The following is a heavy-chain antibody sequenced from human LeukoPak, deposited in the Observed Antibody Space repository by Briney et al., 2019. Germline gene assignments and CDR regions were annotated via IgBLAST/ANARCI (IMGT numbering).Heavy chain of an antibody. CDR1: GFTFSSYW. CDR3: ARPYEEWLLYRPFDY. V-gene: IGHV3-30*03. Sequence: GGSLRLSCAASGFTFSSYWMSWVRQAPGKGLEWVAVISYDGSKKYYADSVKGRFTISRDNSKNTLYLQMNSLRAEDTAVYYCARPYEEWLLYRPFDYWGQGTLVTVSS. J-gene: IGHJ4*02. D-gene: IGHD3-3*01. CDR2: ISYDGSKK.